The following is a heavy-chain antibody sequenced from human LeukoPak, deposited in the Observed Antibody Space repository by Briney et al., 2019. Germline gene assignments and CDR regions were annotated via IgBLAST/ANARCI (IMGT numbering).Heavy chain of an antibody. Sequence: SETLSLTCTVSGGSISSYYWNWVRQPPGKGLEWIGYIYYTGSSNSNPSLKSRVTILVDTSKNQFSLKLSSVTAADTAVYFCARLSRGSSAGFDYWGQGILVAVSP. CDR3: ARLSRGSSAGFDY. CDR1: GGSISSYY. V-gene: IGHV4-59*01. CDR2: IYYTGSS. D-gene: IGHD6-6*01. J-gene: IGHJ4*02.